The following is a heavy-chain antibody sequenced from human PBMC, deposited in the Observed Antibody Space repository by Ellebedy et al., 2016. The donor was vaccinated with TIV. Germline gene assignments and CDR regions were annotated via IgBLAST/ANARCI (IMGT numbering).Heavy chain of an antibody. Sequence: SGPTLVKPTETLTLTCTFSGFSLTTTGMAVSWIRQSPGKALEWLARVDWDDEKFYNPSLKTRLSISKDTSKTRVVLTLTNMDPVDTAAYYCARQIGTPYYFDFWGQGTLVTVSS. CDR1: GFSLTTTGMA. CDR2: VDWDDEK. D-gene: IGHD1-1*01. V-gene: IGHV2-70*04. J-gene: IGHJ4*01. CDR3: ARQIGTPYYFDF.